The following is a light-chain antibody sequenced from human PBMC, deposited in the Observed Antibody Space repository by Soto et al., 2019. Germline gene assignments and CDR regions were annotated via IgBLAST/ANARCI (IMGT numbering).Light chain of an antibody. CDR3: QQYGSSPPAYT. V-gene: IGKV3-20*01. CDR1: QRVSSSF. J-gene: IGKJ2*01. Sequence: EIVLTQSPGTLSLSPGERATLSCSASQRVSSSFLAWYQQKPGQAPRLLIFGASTRATGIPDMVSGSVSGTDFTLTISRLEAGDFAVYYCQQYGSSPPAYTFGQGTKLEIK. CDR2: GAS.